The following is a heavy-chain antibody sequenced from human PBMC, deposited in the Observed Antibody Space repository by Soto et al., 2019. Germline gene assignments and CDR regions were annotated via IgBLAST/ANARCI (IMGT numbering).Heavy chain of an antibody. CDR1: GFTFSSYA. V-gene: IGHV3-23*01. D-gene: IGHD5-18*01. CDR3: AKDKRGYSYGYVDY. Sequence: VGSLRLSCAASGFTFSSYAMSWVRQAPGKGLEWVSAISGSGGSTYYADSVKGRFTISRDNSKNTLYLQMNSLRAEDTAVYYCAKDKRGYSYGYVDYWGQGTLVTVSS. CDR2: ISGSGGST. J-gene: IGHJ4*02.